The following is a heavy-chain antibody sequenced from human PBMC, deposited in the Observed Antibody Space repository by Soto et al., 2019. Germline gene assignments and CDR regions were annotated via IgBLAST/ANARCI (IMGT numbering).Heavy chain of an antibody. CDR1: GYTFTRRY. D-gene: IGHD3-22*01. CDR2: TNTSGGNT. Sequence: ASVKVPCKASGYTFTRRYIHWVRQAPGQGLEWMGITNTSGGNTNYAPRFQGRVTMTCDTSTSTVYMELRSLRSEDTAVYYCARASTTYSRGYYSAVDYWGQGTLVTVSS. CDR3: ARASTTYSRGYYSAVDY. J-gene: IGHJ4*02. V-gene: IGHV1-46*01.